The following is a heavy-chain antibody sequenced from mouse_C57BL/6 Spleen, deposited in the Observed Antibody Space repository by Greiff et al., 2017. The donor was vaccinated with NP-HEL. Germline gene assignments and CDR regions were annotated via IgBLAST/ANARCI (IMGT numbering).Heavy chain of an antibody. CDR1: GFTFSNYW. J-gene: IGHJ4*01. V-gene: IGHV6-3*01. Sequence: EVKLVESGGGLVQPGGSMKLSCVASGFTFSNYWMNWVRQSPEKGLEWVAQIRLKSDNYATHYAESVKGRFTISRDDSKSSVYLQMNNLRAEDTGIYYCTGRGSSMDYWGQGTSVTVSS. CDR3: TGRGSSMDY. CDR2: IRLKSDNYAT.